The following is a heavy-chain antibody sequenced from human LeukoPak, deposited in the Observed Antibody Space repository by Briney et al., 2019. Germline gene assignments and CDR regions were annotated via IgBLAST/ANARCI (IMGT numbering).Heavy chain of an antibody. CDR3: ASNGDILTGFDY. J-gene: IGHJ4*02. Sequence: SETLSPTCAVYGGSFSGYYWSWIRQPPGKGLEWIGEINHSGSTNYNPSLKSRVTISVDTSKNQFSLKLSSVTAADTAVYYCASNGDILTGFDYWGQGTLVTVSS. CDR1: GGSFSGYY. CDR2: INHSGST. D-gene: IGHD3-9*01. V-gene: IGHV4-34*01.